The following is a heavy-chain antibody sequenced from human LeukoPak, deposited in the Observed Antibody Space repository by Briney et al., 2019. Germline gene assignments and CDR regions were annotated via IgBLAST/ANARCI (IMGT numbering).Heavy chain of an antibody. CDR1: GGTFSSYA. CDR3: ARDQAYYYDSSGYDAFDI. V-gene: IGHV1-69*05. CDR2: IIPIFGTA. J-gene: IGHJ3*02. Sequence: ASVKVSCKASGGTFSSYAISWVRQAPGQGLEWMGGIIPIFGTANYAQKFQGRVTITRDTSASTAYMELSSLRSEDTAVYYCARDQAYYYDSSGYDAFDIWGQGTMVTVSS. D-gene: IGHD3-22*01.